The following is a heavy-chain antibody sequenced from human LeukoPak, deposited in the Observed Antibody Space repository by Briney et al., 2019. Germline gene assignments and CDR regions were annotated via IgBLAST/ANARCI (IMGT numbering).Heavy chain of an antibody. CDR1: GGSISSGGYY. D-gene: IGHD6-13*01. CDR2: IYYSGST. Sequence: SETLSLTCTVSGGSISSGGYYWSWIRPHPGKGLEWIGYIYYSGSTYYNPSLKSRVTISVDTSKNQFSLKLSSVTAADTAVYYCARVWGIAAANWFEPWGQGTLVTVSS. J-gene: IGHJ5*02. CDR3: ARVWGIAAANWFEP. V-gene: IGHV4-31*03.